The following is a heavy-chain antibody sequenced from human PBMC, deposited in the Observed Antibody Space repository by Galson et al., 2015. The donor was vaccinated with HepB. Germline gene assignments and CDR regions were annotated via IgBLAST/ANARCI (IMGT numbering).Heavy chain of an antibody. D-gene: IGHD2-21*02. V-gene: IGHV1-18*01. CDR1: GYTFTSYG. CDR2: ISPYNDNT. CDR3: ARDHASTASTFDY. Sequence: SVKVSCKASGYTFTSYGITWVRQAPGQGLEWMGWISPYNDNTNYAQKLQGRVTMTTDTSTSTAYMELRSLRSDDTAVYYCARDHASTASTFDYWGQGTLVTVSS. J-gene: IGHJ4*02.